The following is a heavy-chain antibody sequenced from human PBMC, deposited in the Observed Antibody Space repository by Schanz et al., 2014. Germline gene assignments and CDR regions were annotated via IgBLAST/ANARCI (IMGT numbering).Heavy chain of an antibody. Sequence: EVELVESGGGLVKPGGSLRLSCVASGFTFTNAWMSWVRQAPGKGLEWVGRIKSNTDEGTTDYAAPVKGRFTISRDDSKNTLYLHMNSLKDEDTAVYYCASVANRPRNWSDPWGQGTLVTVSS. J-gene: IGHJ5*02. CDR3: ASVANRPRNWSDP. V-gene: IGHV3-15*01. CDR1: GFTFTNAW. CDR2: IKSNTDEGTT.